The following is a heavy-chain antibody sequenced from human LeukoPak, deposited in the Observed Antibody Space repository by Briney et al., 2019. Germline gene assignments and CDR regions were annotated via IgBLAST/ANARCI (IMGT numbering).Heavy chain of an antibody. J-gene: IGHJ5*02. D-gene: IGHD5-18*01. CDR2: INPNSGGT. CDR3: ARDDGYSYGQGDNWFDP. CDR1: GYTFTGYY. Sequence: ASVKVSCKASGYTFTGYYMHWVRQAPGQGLEWMGWINPNSGGTNYALKFQGRVTMTRDTSISTAYMELSRLRSDDTAVYYCARDDGYSYGQGDNWFDPWGQGTLVTVSS. V-gene: IGHV1-2*02.